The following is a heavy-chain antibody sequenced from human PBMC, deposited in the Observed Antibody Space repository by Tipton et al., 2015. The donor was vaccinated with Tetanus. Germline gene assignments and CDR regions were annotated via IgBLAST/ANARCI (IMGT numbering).Heavy chain of an antibody. J-gene: IGHJ4*02. V-gene: IGHV1-2*02. Sequence: QSGAEVKRPGASVRVSCKASGYTFTGNYIHWVRRAPGQGLEWMGWINPNRGGTFYAQKFHGSVTMTSDTSSSTVYMELSRLRSDDTAVYYCARGNRGSSWYLWGQGTLLTVSS. CDR3: ARGNRGSSWYL. CDR2: INPNRGGT. D-gene: IGHD6-13*01. CDR1: GYTFTGNY.